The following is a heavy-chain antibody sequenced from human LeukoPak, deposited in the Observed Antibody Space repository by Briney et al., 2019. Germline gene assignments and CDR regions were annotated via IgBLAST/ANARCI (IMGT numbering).Heavy chain of an antibody. D-gene: IGHD1-7*01. CDR1: GGTFSSYT. CDR2: IIPILGIA. Sequence: GASVKVSCKASGGTFSSYTISWVRQAPGQGLEWMGRIIPILGIANYAQKFQGRVTITADKSTSTAYMELSSLRSEDTAMYYCAAMVRITGTTDPDYWGQGTLVTVSS. V-gene: IGHV1-69*02. J-gene: IGHJ4*02. CDR3: AAMVRITGTTDPDY.